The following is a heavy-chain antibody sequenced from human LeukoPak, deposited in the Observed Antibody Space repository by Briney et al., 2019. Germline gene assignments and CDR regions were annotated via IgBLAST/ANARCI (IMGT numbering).Heavy chain of an antibody. CDR2: INSDGSST. D-gene: IGHD4-23*01. Sequence: GGSLRLSCAVSGSTLSTYWMHWVCQTPGKGLVWVSRINSDGSSTNYADSVKGRFTISRDNAKNTLYLQMNSLRAEDTAVYYCARAYDVEYGGNSLGGYWGQGTLVTVSS. J-gene: IGHJ4*02. CDR3: ARAYDVEYGGNSLGGY. V-gene: IGHV3-74*01. CDR1: GSTLSTYW.